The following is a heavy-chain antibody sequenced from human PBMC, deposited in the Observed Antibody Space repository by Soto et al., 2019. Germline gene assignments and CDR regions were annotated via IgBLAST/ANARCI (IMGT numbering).Heavy chain of an antibody. CDR1: GYTFTSYD. CDR3: ARFPGYHYYYYMDV. CDR2: MNPNSGNT. J-gene: IGHJ6*03. V-gene: IGHV1-8*01. Sequence: QVQLVQSGAEVKKPGASVKVSCKASGYTFTSYDINWVRQATGQGLEWMGWMNPNSGNTGYAQKFQGRVTMTRNTSISTAYMELSSLGSEDTAVYYCARFPGYHYYYYMDVWGKGTTVTVSS.